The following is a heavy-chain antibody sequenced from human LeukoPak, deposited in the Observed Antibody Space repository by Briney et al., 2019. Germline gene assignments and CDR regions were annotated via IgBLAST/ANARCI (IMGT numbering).Heavy chain of an antibody. CDR2: TYYRSKWYD. J-gene: IGHJ4*02. CDR1: GDSVSSNSAI. D-gene: IGHD1-26*01. Sequence: SQTLSLACAISGDSVSSNSAIWSWIRQSPSRGLEWLGRTYYRSKWYDDYAVTLKILITVNPDTSKNQCSLQLTSVPPEDTAVYSCASAPSGSYGYFEYWGQGPLVTVSS. V-gene: IGHV6-1*01. CDR3: ASAPSGSYGYFEY.